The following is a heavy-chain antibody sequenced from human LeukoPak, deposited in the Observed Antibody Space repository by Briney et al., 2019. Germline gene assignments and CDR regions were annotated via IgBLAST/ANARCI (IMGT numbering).Heavy chain of an antibody. CDR1: GGTFISYA. J-gene: IGHJ4*02. CDR2: IIPIFGTA. Sequence: ASVKVSCKASGGTFISYAISWVRQAPGQGLEWMGGIIPIFGTASYAQKFQGRVTITADESTSTAYMELSSLRSEDTAVYYCARESGSYFPSTFDYWGQGTLVTVSS. V-gene: IGHV1-69*13. CDR3: ARESGSYFPSTFDY. D-gene: IGHD1-26*01.